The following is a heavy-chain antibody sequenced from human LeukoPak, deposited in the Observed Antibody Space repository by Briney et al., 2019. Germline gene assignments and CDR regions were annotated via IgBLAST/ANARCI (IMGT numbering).Heavy chain of an antibody. D-gene: IGHD1-26*01. V-gene: IGHV4-59*08. CDR1: GDSMSSYY. Sequence: PSETLSLTCIVSGDSMSSYYWNWVRQSPGKGLEWIGYIYYSGSTSYNPSLKTGVTISLDTSRNQFSLKLISVTAADTAVYYCARLVGVVTWLDPWGQGTLVTVSS. CDR3: ARLVGVVTWLDP. J-gene: IGHJ5*02. CDR2: IYYSGST.